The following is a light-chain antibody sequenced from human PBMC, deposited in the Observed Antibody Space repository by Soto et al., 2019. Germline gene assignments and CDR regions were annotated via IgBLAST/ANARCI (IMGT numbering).Light chain of an antibody. V-gene: IGKV1-5*03. CDR3: QQADTFPIT. CDR1: QSISSW. J-gene: IGKJ5*01. Sequence: TCRSSQSISSWLAWYQQKPGKAPKLLIYKASSLESGVPSRFSGSGSGTEFTLTISSLHPEDFATYYCQQADTFPITFGQGTRLEIK. CDR2: KAS.